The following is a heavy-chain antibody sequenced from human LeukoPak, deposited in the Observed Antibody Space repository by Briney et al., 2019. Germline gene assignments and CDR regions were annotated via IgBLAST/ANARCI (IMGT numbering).Heavy chain of an antibody. CDR1: GGSFSGHY. V-gene: IGHV4-34*01. CDR2: INQSGST. D-gene: IGHD6-19*01. CDR3: ATKYSVAVAANPPYFDY. Sequence: ASETLSLTCAVYGGSFSGHYWSWIRQSPGRGLEWIGEINQSGSTNYNPSLKSRVTVSVDTSKNQFSLKLNSVTAADTGIYHCATKYSVAVAANPPYFDYWGQGTLVTVSS. J-gene: IGHJ4*02.